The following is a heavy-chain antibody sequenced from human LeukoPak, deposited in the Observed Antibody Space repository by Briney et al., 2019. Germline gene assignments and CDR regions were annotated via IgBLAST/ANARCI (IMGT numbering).Heavy chain of an antibody. J-gene: IGHJ6*02. V-gene: IGHV4-59*08. CDR1: GGSFSAYY. Sequence: SETLSLTCAVYGGSFSAYYWSWIRQPPGKGLEWIGYIYYSGSTNYNPSLKSRVTISVDTSKNQFSLKLSSVTAADTAVYYCARLVWGSGSYYYYYYGMDVWGQGTTVTVSS. CDR3: ARLVWGSGSYYYYYYGMDV. D-gene: IGHD3-10*01. CDR2: IYYSGST.